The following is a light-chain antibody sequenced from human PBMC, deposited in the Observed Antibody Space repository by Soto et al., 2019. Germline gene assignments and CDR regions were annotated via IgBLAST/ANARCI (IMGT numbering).Light chain of an antibody. CDR1: SSNIGAGYD. V-gene: IGLV1-40*01. CDR2: SNN. Sequence: QAVVTQPPSVSGAPGQSVTLSCTGSSSNIGAGYDVHWYQQRPGTAPKLLIYSNNNRPSGVPDRFSGSKSGPSASLAITGLHAEHEADYYCQSYDCSLTGGIFGGGTKVTVL. CDR3: QSYDCSLTGGI. J-gene: IGLJ2*01.